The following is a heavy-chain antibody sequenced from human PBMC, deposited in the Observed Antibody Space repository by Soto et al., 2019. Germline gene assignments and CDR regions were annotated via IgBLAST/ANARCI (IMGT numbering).Heavy chain of an antibody. CDR1: GVTFKDYG. D-gene: IGHD3-16*01. Sequence: GGSLRLSCGAPGVTFKDYGMHWVRQAAGKGLEWVAVISYDGKQTYYADSVKGRFTIPKDKSKRTLFLQMNSLRVDDTAVYYCARDGWGSNWYFDLWGRGTLVTVSS. V-gene: IGHV3-30*03. J-gene: IGHJ2*01. CDR3: ARDGWGSNWYFDL. CDR2: ISYDGKQT.